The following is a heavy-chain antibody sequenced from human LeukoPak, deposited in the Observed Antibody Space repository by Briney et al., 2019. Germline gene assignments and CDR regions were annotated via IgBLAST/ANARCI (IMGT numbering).Heavy chain of an antibody. CDR1: GLTFSSFS. V-gene: IGHV3-21*06. CDR3: ARLRRNSDKSGFYYYYDY. CDR2: INIVASYI. J-gene: IGHJ4*02. Sequence: GGSLRLSCAASGLTFSSFSFNWVRQGPGEGLEWVSSINIVASYIYYAGSVKGRFTISRDNAKNSLYLQMNSLRAEDTGVYYCARLRRNSDKSGFYYYYDYWGQGTLVTVSS. D-gene: IGHD3-22*01.